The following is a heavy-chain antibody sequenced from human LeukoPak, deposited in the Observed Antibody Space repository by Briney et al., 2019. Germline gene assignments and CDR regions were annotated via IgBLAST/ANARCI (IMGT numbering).Heavy chain of an antibody. CDR3: EKTGYDILTGSPYGMDV. J-gene: IGHJ6*04. Sequence: ASVKVSCKASGYTFTSYGISWMRQAPGQGLEWMGCISAYNGNTNYAQKLQGRVTMTTDTSTSTAYMELRSLRSDDTAVFFKEKTGYDILTGSPYGMDVWGKGTTVTVSS. V-gene: IGHV1-18*04. D-gene: IGHD3-9*01. CDR2: ISAYNGNT. CDR1: GYTFTSYG.